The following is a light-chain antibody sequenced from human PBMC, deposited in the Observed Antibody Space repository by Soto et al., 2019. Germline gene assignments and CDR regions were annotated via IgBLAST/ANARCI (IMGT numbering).Light chain of an antibody. Sequence: QSALTQPASVSGSAGQSITISCTGNSINVGFYNLVSWYQHHPGKAPKLMIFEGSKRPSGVSYRFSGSKSGNTASLTISGLQAEDEADYYCCSYAGTNTFVFGGGTKLTVL. J-gene: IGLJ3*02. CDR3: CSYAGTNTFV. V-gene: IGLV2-23*03. CDR2: EGS. CDR1: SINVGFYNL.